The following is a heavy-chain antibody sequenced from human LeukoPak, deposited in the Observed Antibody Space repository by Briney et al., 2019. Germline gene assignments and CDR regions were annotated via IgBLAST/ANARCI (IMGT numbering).Heavy chain of an antibody. Sequence: SQTLSLTCAVSGGTISSGGYSWSWIRQPPGKGLEWIGYIYHSGSTYYNPSLKSRVTISVDTSKNQFSLKLSSVTAADTAVYYCARGLKEGYYDSSGYYLYFDYWGQGTLVTVSS. CDR2: IYHSGST. CDR1: GGTISSGGYS. CDR3: ARGLKEGYYDSSGYYLYFDY. V-gene: IGHV4-30-2*01. D-gene: IGHD3-22*01. J-gene: IGHJ4*02.